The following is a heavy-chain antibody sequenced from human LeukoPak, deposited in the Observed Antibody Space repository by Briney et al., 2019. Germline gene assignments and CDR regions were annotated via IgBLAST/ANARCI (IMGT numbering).Heavy chain of an antibody. Sequence: GGSLRLSCAASGLTFSDHYMDWVRQAPGKGLEWVGRIRSKANSHSTEYAASVTGRYTISRDASKSSLFLQMSSLKTEDTAVYYCSRVVGWAGTADGFDIWGQGTMVTVSS. CDR1: GLTFSDHY. CDR3: SRVVGWAGTADGFDI. V-gene: IGHV3-72*01. D-gene: IGHD1-7*01. J-gene: IGHJ3*02. CDR2: IRSKANSHST.